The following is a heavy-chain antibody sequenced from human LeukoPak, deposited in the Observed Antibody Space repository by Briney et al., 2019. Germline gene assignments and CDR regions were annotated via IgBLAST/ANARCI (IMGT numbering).Heavy chain of an antibody. J-gene: IGHJ4*02. D-gene: IGHD3-22*01. CDR3: ATGGYYDSSANYY. Sequence: GGSLRLSCAAPGFTFSSYSMNWVRQAPGKGLEWVSSISSSSSYIYYADSVKGRFTISRDNAKNSLYLQMNSLRAEDTAVYYCATGGYYDSSANYYWGQGTLVTVSS. CDR2: ISSSSSYI. V-gene: IGHV3-21*01. CDR1: GFTFSSYS.